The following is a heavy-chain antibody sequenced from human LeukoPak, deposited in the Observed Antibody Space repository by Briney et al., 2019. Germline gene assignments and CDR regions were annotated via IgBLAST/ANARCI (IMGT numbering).Heavy chain of an antibody. Sequence: GGSLRLSCSASGFIISDYAMHWVRQAPGKGLEYVSAISSNGGSTYYADSVKGRFTISRDNSKNTLYLQMSSLRAEDTAVYYCVIDREIRYFDWLLALYYFDYWGQGTLVTVSS. V-gene: IGHV3-64D*06. CDR1: GFIISDYA. CDR2: ISSNGGST. D-gene: IGHD3-9*01. CDR3: VIDREIRYFDWLLALYYFDY. J-gene: IGHJ4*02.